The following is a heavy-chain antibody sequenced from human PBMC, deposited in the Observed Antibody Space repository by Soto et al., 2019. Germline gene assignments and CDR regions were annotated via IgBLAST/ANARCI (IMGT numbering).Heavy chain of an antibody. V-gene: IGHV3-30*18. CDR3: AKEVHRGGGSGTWSEGFDY. CDR2: ISYEGSHT. Sequence: QVQLVESGGGVVQPGRSLRLSCAASGFIFSSYGMHWVRQAPGKGLEWVAVISYEGSHTYYADSVKGRFTITRDNSKNTVYLEMNMLRPEDTAAYYCAKEVHRGGGSGTWSEGFDYWGQGTLLTVSS. CDR1: GFIFSSYG. J-gene: IGHJ4*02. D-gene: IGHD2-15*01.